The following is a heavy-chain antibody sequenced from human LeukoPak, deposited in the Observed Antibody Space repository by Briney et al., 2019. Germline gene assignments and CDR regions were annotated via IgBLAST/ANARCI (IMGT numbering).Heavy chain of an antibody. V-gene: IGHV4-39*07. J-gene: IGHJ4*02. D-gene: IGHD6-13*01. Sequence: SETLSLTCTVSGGSISSSSYYWGWIRQPPGKGLEWIGSIYYSGSTYYNPSLKSRVTISVDTSKNQFSLKLSSVTPADTAVYFCASGTSWYVVDYWGQGTLVTVSS. CDR1: GGSISSSSYY. CDR2: IYYSGST. CDR3: ASGTSWYVVDY.